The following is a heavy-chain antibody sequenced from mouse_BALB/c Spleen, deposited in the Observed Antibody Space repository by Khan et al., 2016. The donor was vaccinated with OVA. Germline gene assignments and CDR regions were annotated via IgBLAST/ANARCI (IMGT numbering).Heavy chain of an antibody. D-gene: IGHD1-1*01. CDR2: ISYSGNT. Sequence: VQLKESGPGLVKPSQSLSLTCTVTGYSITSDYAWNWIRQFPGNKLEWMGFISYSGNTNYNPSLKSRISITREPSKNQFFLQLNSVTTEDTATYYCARVYGGDFDYWGQGTTLTVSS. V-gene: IGHV3-2*02. CDR3: ARVYGGDFDY. CDR1: GYSITSDYA. J-gene: IGHJ2*01.